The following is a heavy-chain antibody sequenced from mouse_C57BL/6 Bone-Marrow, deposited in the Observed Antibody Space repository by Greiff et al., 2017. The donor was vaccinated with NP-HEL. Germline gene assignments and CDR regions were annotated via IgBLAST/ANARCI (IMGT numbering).Heavy chain of an antibody. CDR2: INPYNGGT. CDR3: ARWDYGSSYWYFDV. J-gene: IGHJ1*03. Sequence: SGPVLVKPGASVKMSCKASGYTFTDYYMNWVKQSHGKSLEWIGVINPYNGGTSYNQKFKGKATLTVDKSSSTAYMELNSLTSEDSAVYYCARWDYGSSYWYFDVWGTGTTVTVSS. D-gene: IGHD1-1*01. V-gene: IGHV1-19*01. CDR1: GYTFTDYY.